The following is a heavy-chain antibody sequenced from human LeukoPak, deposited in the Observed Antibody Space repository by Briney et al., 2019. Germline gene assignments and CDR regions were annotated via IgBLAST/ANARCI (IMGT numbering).Heavy chain of an antibody. D-gene: IGHD6-13*01. V-gene: IGHV4-59*01. J-gene: IGHJ4*02. CDR3: ARESIAAAALDY. Sequence: PSETLSLTRTVSGGSINSYYWSWIRQPPGKGLEWIGYIYYSGSTNYNPSLKSRVTTSVDMSKNQFSLKLSSVTAADTAVYYCARESIAAAALDYWGQGTLVTVSS. CDR2: IYYSGST. CDR1: GGSINSYY.